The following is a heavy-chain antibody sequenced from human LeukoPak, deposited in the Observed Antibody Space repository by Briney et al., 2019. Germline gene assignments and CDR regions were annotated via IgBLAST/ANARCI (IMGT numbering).Heavy chain of an antibody. CDR3: ASDPSPSFPFDY. V-gene: IGHV3-21*01. Sequence: GGSLRLSCAASGFAFSSYSMNWVRQAPGKGLEWVSSISSSSSYIYYADSVKGRFTISRDNAKNSLYLQMNSLRAEDTAVYYCASDPSPSFPFDYWGQGTLVTVSS. J-gene: IGHJ4*02. CDR1: GFAFSSYS. CDR2: ISSSSSYI. D-gene: IGHD3-16*02.